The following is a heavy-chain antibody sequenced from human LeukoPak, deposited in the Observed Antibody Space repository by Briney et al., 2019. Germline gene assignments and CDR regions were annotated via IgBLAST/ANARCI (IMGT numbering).Heavy chain of an antibody. Sequence: PSETLSLACAVYGGSFSGYYWSWIRQPPGKGLEWIGEINHSGSTNYNPSLKSRVTISVDTSKNQFSLKLSSVTAADTAVYYCARGTRALANWGQGTLVTVSS. V-gene: IGHV4-34*01. CDR2: INHSGST. D-gene: IGHD1-26*01. CDR3: ARGTRALAN. J-gene: IGHJ4*02. CDR1: GGSFSGYY.